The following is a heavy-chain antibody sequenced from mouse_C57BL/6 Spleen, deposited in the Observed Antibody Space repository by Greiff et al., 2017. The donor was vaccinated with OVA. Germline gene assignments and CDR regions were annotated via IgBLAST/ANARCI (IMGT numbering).Heavy chain of an antibody. D-gene: IGHD2-4*01. Sequence: QVQLKESGAELVRPRASVTLSCKASGYTFTDYEMHWVKQTPVHGLEWIGAIDPETGGTAYNQKFKGKAILTADKSSSTAYMELRSLTSEDSAVYYCTRGDYDWYFDVWGTGTTVTVSS. CDR3: TRGDYDWYFDV. CDR1: GYTFTDYE. J-gene: IGHJ1*03. V-gene: IGHV1-15*01. CDR2: IDPETGGT.